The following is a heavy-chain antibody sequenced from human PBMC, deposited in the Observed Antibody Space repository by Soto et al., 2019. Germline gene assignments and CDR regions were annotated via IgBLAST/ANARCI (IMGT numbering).Heavy chain of an antibody. CDR3: GRGGSNSPNGMDV. D-gene: IGHD4-4*01. J-gene: IGHJ6*02. Sequence: EVHLAESGGGLVQPGGSLRLSCAASGFTFSPYWMHWVRQAPGKGLVWVSRINPDGSSTNYADSVKGRFTISRDNGKNTLYLQMNSLRAEDTAVYYCGRGGSNSPNGMDVWGQGTTVTVSS. CDR2: INPDGSST. V-gene: IGHV3-74*01. CDR1: GFTFSPYW.